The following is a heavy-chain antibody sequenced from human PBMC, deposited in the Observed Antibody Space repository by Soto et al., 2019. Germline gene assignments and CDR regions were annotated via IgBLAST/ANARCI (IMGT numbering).Heavy chain of an antibody. CDR2: INPNSGGT. CDR3: ALSLSSSCPGDY. Sequence: WASVKVSCKASGYTFTGYYMHWVRQAPGQGLEWMGWINPNSGGTNYAQKFQGRVTMTRDTSISTAYMELSRLRSDDTAVYYCALSLSSSCPGDYWGQGTLVTAPQ. J-gene: IGHJ4*02. V-gene: IGHV1-2*02. D-gene: IGHD6-13*01. CDR1: GYTFTGYY.